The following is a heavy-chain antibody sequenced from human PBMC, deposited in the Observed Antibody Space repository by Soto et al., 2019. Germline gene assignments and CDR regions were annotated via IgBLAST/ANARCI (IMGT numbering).Heavy chain of an antibody. D-gene: IGHD4-17*01. Sequence: EVQLLESGGGLVQPGGSLRLSCAASGFSFNSYSMSWVRQAPGKGLEWVAGIIGSGDSAYYADSVKGRFTISRDNSKNTLSLQMNSLRAGDTAIXXXXXXXXXTTVTFDAFQHWGQGT. CDR3: XXXXXXTTVTFDAFQH. CDR2: IIGSGDSA. CDR1: GFSFNSYS. V-gene: IGHV3-23*01. J-gene: IGHJ1*01.